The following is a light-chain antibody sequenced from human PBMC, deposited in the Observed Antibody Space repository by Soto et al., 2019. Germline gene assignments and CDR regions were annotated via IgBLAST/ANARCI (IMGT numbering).Light chain of an antibody. CDR2: DAS. CDR1: QTVRNNY. CDR3: QQFSSYTLT. V-gene: IGKV3-20*01. J-gene: IGKJ4*01. Sequence: EFVLTQSPGTLSLSPGERATLSCLASQTVRNNYLAWYQQKPGQAPRLLIYDASSRATGIPDRFCGGGSGTDFTLTISRLEPEDCAVYYCQQFSSYTLTFGGGTKLEIK.